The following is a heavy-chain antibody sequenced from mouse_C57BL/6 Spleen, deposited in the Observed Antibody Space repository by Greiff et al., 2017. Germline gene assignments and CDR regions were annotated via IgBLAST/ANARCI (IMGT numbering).Heavy chain of an antibody. Sequence: QVQLQQSGPELVKPGASVKISCKASGYAFSSSWMNWVKQRPGKGLEWIGRIYPGDGDTNYNGKFKGKATLTADKSSSTAYMQLSSLTSEDSAVYFCARNFDLLWDYWGQGTTLTVSS. J-gene: IGHJ2*01. CDR2: IYPGDGDT. D-gene: IGHD2-1*01. V-gene: IGHV1-82*01. CDR3: ARNFDLLWDY. CDR1: GYAFSSSW.